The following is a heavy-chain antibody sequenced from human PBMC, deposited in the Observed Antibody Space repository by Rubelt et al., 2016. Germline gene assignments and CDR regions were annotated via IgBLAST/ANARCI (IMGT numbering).Heavy chain of an antibody. D-gene: IGHD3-3*01. J-gene: IGHJ6*02. CDR2: ISYTGST. CDR3: TRDYDFGSHDSSYDMDV. CDR1: GGSIISSSYY. V-gene: IGHV4-39*02. Sequence: QLQLQESGPGLVKTSETLSLTCTVSGGSIISSSYYWGWIRQPPGKGLEWIASISYTGSTYYNPALNSRVTLFVDTSRNQLPRKLGSVTAPVTAVYYCTRDYDFGSHDSSYDMDVWGQGTTVTVSS.